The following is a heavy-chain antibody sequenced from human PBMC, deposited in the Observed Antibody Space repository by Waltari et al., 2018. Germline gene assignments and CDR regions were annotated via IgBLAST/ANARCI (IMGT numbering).Heavy chain of an antibody. CDR2: IKQDGSEQ. D-gene: IGHD4-4*01. CDR3: ARESSSFSNYISYGMDV. V-gene: IGHV3-7*01. Sequence: EVQLVESGGGLVQPGGSLGLSCAASGFSFSSYWMPWVRQTPGKGLEWVANIKQDGSEQNYVDSVKGRFTISRDNANNSLHLQMHSLRAEDTAVYSCARESSSFSNYISYGMDVWGQGTTVTVAS. CDR1: GFSFSSYW. J-gene: IGHJ6*02.